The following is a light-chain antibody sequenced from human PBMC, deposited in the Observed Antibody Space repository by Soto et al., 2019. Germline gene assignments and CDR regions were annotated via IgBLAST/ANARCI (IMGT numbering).Light chain of an antibody. CDR2: GAS. V-gene: IGKV1D-16*01. CDR1: QDINTW. CDR3: QQYNNYPLT. Sequence: DIQMTQSPSSLTASVGDRVTITCRASQDINTWLAWHQQKPGKTPKCLIFGASKLQSGVPSRFNGSGSGAHFTPTISSLQTEDSATYFCQQYNNYPLTFGGGTKVEI. J-gene: IGKJ4*01.